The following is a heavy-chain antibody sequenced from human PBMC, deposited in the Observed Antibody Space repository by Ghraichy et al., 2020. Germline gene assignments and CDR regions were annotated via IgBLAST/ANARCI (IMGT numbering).Heavy chain of an antibody. J-gene: IGHJ4*02. V-gene: IGHV1-2*02. CDR3: ARDPGYDFWSGYYTFDY. D-gene: IGHD3-3*01. Sequence: ASVKVSCKTSGYSFSDYYIHWVRQAPGQGPEWMGWINPNSGGTKYAQRFQGRVTMTRDASISTAYMELSSLRSDDTAVYYCARDPGYDFWSGYYTFDYWGQGAQVTVSS. CDR1: GYSFSDYY. CDR2: INPNSGGT.